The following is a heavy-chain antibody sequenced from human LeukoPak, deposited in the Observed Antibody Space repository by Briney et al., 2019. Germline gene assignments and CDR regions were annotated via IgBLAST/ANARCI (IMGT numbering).Heavy chain of an antibody. V-gene: IGHV3-30*18. J-gene: IGHJ4*02. CDR2: ISNDGSTK. CDR1: GFTFNMYG. D-gene: IGHD2-2*01. Sequence: PGGSLRLSCAASGFTFNMYGMHWVRQAPGKGLEWVAGISNDGSTKDYADSMKGRFTISRDSSKKSMFLQMNSLRAEDAAVYYCAKAAYCTSTSCHFSGYAQRPLDSWGQGTLVTVSS. CDR3: AKAAYCTSTSCHFSGYAQRPLDS.